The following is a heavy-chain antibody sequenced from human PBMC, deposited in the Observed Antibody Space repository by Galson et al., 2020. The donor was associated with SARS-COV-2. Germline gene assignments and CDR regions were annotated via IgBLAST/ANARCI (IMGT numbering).Heavy chain of an antibody. D-gene: IGHD6-19*01. J-gene: IGHJ4*02. CDR3: AKEAGDRYFDH. CDR1: GFTFSTYS. Sequence: GGSLRLSCAASGFTFSTYSLNWVRQTPGKGLEWVSSISGSSSYISYADSVRGRFTISRDNAKNSLFLQMNGLRAKDTAVYYCAKEAGDRYFDHWGQGTLVTVSS. V-gene: IGHV3-21*01. CDR2: ISGSSSYI.